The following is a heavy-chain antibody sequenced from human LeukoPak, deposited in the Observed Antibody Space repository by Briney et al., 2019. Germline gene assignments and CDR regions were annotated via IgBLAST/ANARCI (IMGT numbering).Heavy chain of an antibody. CDR3: ARTEALDAFDI. J-gene: IGHJ3*02. CDR1: VSTFITYW. V-gene: IGHV5-51*01. Sequence: GESLKISCKGVVSTFITYWIDWVRQMPGKGLEWMGVIYPGDSDIRYSPSFKGQVTISAGKSITTAYPQLNTLKSSDTSVYYCARTEALDAFDIWGQGTIVTVSS. CDR2: IYPGDSDI.